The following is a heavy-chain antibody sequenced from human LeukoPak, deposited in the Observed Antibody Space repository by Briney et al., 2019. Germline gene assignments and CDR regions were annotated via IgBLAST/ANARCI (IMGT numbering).Heavy chain of an antibody. D-gene: IGHD3-22*01. CDR1: GFTLSNYG. CDR2: IWHDGSRK. Sequence: GGSLRLSCAASGFTLSNYGVHWVRQAPGKGLEGVAAIWHDGSRKYYAESVKGRFTISRDNARNTVYVQMDSLRAEDTAVYYCARDEGDSSGYYPGLWGQGTLVTVSS. CDR3: ARDEGDSSGYYPGL. J-gene: IGHJ1*01. V-gene: IGHV3-33*01.